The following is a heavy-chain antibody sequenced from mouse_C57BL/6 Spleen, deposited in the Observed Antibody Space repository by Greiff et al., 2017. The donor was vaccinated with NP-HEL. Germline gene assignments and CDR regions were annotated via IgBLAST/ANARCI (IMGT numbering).Heavy chain of an antibody. V-gene: IGHV1-26*01. J-gene: IGHJ2*01. D-gene: IGHD4-1*01. CDR1: GYTFPDYY. Sequence: QLQQSGPELVKPGASVKISCKASGYTFPDYYMNWVKQSHGKSLEWIGDINPNNGGTSYNQKFKGKATLTVDKSSSTAYMERRSLTSEDSAVYYCARRGWDVDYWGQGTTLTVSS. CDR3: ARRGWDVDY. CDR2: INPNNGGT.